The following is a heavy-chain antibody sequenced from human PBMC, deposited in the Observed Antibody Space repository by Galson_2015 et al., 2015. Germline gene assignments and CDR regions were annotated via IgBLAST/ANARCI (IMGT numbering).Heavy chain of an antibody. CDR3: ARDSEIQLWTYYFDY. CDR2: IYHSGST. Sequence: ETLSLTCTVSGGSISSSNWWSWVRQPPGKGLEWIGEIYHSGSTNYNPSFKSRVTISVDKSKNQFSLKLSSVTAADTAVYYCARDSEIQLWTYYFDYWGQGTLVTVSS. V-gene: IGHV4-4*02. D-gene: IGHD5-18*01. CDR1: GGSISSSNW. J-gene: IGHJ4*02.